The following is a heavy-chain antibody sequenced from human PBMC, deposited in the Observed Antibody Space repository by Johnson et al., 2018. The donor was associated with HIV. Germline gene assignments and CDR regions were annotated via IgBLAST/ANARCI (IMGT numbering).Heavy chain of an antibody. D-gene: IGHD6-6*01. Sequence: QVQLVESGGGLVKPEGSLRLSCAASGFTFSDHYMSWIRQAPEKGLEWVSYISGSGDTIYYADSVKGRFTISRDSAKNSLYLQMNSLRAEDTAVYYCARGEGRATRIDHAVDIWGRGAMVTVSS. CDR3: ARGEGRATRIDHAVDI. V-gene: IGHV3-11*04. CDR2: ISGSGDTI. J-gene: IGHJ3*02. CDR1: GFTFSDHY.